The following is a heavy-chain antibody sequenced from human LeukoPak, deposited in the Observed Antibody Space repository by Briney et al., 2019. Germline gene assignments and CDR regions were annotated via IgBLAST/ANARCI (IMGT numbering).Heavy chain of an antibody. D-gene: IGHD4-17*01. Sequence: PGGSLRLSCAASGFTFSSYGMHWVRQAPGKGLEWVAVISYDGSNKYYADSVKGRFTISRDNSKNTLYLQMNSLRAEDTAVYYCARDADYGDYVSWFDPWGQGTLVTVSS. CDR3: ARDADYGDYVSWFDP. CDR2: ISYDGSNK. CDR1: GFTFSSYG. V-gene: IGHV3-30*03. J-gene: IGHJ5*02.